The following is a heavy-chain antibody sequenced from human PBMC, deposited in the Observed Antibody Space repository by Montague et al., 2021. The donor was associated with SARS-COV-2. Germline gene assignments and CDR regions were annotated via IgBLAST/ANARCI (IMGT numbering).Heavy chain of an antibody. V-gene: IGHV4-61*08. CDR1: GGSVNSGGYY. CDR2: IYYSGTT. CDR3: ARESLLGELSFSSDP. J-gene: IGHJ5*02. D-gene: IGHD3-16*02. Sequence: SETLSLTCTVSGGSVNSGGYYWSWIRQPPGKGLEWIGNIYYSGTTNYNPSLKSRLTISVDTSKNEFSLKLTSVTAADTAVYYCARESLLGELSFSSDPWGQGTLVTVSS.